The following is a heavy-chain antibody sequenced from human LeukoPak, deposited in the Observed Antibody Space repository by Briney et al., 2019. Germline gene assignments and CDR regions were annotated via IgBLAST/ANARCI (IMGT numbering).Heavy chain of an antibody. Sequence: GGSLRLSCAASGFSISNYWMHWVRHAPGKGLEWVSAISGSGGSTYYADSVKGRFTISRDNSKNTLYLQMNSLRAEDTAVYYCAKISSGYDYGGFDYWGQGTLVTVSS. V-gene: IGHV3-23*01. J-gene: IGHJ4*02. CDR2: ISGSGGST. D-gene: IGHD5-12*01. CDR1: GFSISNYW. CDR3: AKISSGYDYGGFDY.